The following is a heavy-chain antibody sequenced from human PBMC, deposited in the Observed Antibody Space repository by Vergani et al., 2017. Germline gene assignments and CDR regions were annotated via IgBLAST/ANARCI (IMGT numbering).Heavy chain of an antibody. CDR3: ARMGGYXEGDAFRIGYFDS. J-gene: IGHJ4*02. D-gene: IGHD2-2*01. CDR2: IYSTGST. Sequence: QVQLQESGPGLVKPSQTLALTCSVSGDSISSCVYYWNWIRQHPGKGLEWIGYIYSTGSTHHNPSLRRRINMSVDTSKSQFSLKLNSVTAADTAMYYCARMGGYXEGDAFRIGYFDSWGPGILVTVSS. V-gene: IGHV4-31*03. CDR1: GDSISSCVYY.